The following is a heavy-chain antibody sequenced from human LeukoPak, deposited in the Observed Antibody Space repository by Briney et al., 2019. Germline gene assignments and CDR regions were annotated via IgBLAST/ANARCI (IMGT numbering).Heavy chain of an antibody. CDR3: ARDQGIAAAHGNWFDP. CDR2: FDPEDGET. Sequence: GASVKVSCKVSGYTLTELSMHWVRQAPGKGLEWMGGFDPEDGETIYAQKFQGRVTMTEDTSTDTAYMELSSLRSEDTAVYYCARDQGIAAAHGNWFDPWGQGTLVTVSS. J-gene: IGHJ5*02. V-gene: IGHV1-24*01. D-gene: IGHD6-13*01. CDR1: GYTLTELS.